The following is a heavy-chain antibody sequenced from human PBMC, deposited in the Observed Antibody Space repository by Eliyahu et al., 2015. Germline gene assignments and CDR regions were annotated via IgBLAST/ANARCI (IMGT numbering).Heavy chain of an antibody. J-gene: IGHJ4*02. CDR1: GGXISXGGYY. Sequence: QVQLQESGPGLVKPSQTLSLXXXXSGGXISXGGYYWSWIRHHPGKGLXWIGYIYYSGSTYYNPSLKSRVTISLDMSKKQFSLKLSSVTAADTAVYYCARETYGDFRFVSWGQGTLVTVSS. CDR2: IYYSGST. D-gene: IGHD4-17*01. CDR3: ARETYGDFRFVS. V-gene: IGHV4-31*03.